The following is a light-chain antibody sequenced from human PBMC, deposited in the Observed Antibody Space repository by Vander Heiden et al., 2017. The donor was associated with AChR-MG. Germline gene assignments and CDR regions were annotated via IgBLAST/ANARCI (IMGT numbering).Light chain of an antibody. CDR3: SSYTSSSTLV. Sequence: QSALTPPASVSGSPGQSLTIPCTGTRSDIGAFNYVSGYQQHPGKAPKLMIYEFKYRPSGVSNRFPGSKSGNTASLTISGLEAEDEADDHCSSYTSSSTLVFGGGTKLTVL. V-gene: IGLV2-14*01. CDR1: RSDIGAFNY. CDR2: EFK. J-gene: IGLJ2*01.